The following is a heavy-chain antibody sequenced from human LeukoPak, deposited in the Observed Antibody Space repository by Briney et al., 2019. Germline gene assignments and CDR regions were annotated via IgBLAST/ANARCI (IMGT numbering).Heavy chain of an antibody. CDR1: GGSISSYY. D-gene: IGHD5-18*01. J-gene: IGHJ3*02. CDR3: ARRIPMDDAFDI. V-gene: IGHV4-59*08. Sequence: PSEALSLTCTVSGGSISSYYWSWLRQPPGKGLEWIGYIYYSGSTNYNPSLKSRVTISVDTSKNQFSLKLSSVTAADTAVYYCARRIPMDDAFDIWGQGTMVTVSS. CDR2: IYYSGST.